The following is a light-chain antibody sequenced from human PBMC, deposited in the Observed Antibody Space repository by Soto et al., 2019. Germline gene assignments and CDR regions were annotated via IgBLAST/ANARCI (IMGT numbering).Light chain of an antibody. Sequence: DIQMTQSPSSLSASVGDRVTITCQASQDISNYLNWYQQKPGKAPKLLIYDASNLETGVPSRFSGSGSCTDFTFTISSLQPEDIATYYCQHYDNLPLTFGPGTKVDIK. CDR2: DAS. V-gene: IGKV1-33*01. CDR1: QDISNY. J-gene: IGKJ3*01. CDR3: QHYDNLPLT.